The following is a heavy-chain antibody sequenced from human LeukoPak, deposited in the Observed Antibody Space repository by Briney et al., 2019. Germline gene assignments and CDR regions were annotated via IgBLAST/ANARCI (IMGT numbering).Heavy chain of an antibody. Sequence: SETLSLTCTVSGGSISSYYWSWIRQPPGKGLEWIGYIYTSGSTNYNPSLKSRVTISVDTSKNQFSLKLSSVTAADTAVYYCARQPIGDFDWLLPNSHLAAGPFDYWGQGTLVTVYS. J-gene: IGHJ4*02. CDR2: IYTSGST. D-gene: IGHD3-9*01. CDR3: ARQPIGDFDWLLPNSHLAAGPFDY. CDR1: GGSISSYY. V-gene: IGHV4-4*09.